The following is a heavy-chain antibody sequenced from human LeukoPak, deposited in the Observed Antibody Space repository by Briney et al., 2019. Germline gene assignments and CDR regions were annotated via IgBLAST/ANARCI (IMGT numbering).Heavy chain of an antibody. CDR2: IYHSGST. CDR1: GYSISSGYY. J-gene: IGHJ4*02. CDR3: ARSPVRCSSTTCFGFYFDY. D-gene: IGHD2-2*01. V-gene: IGHV4-38-2*02. Sequence: PSETLSLTCTVSGYSISSGYYWGWIRQPPGKGLEWIGSIYHSGSTYYNPSLKSRVTISVDTSKNRFSLKLSSVTAADTAVYYCARSPVRCSSTTCFGFYFDYWGQGTLVTVSS.